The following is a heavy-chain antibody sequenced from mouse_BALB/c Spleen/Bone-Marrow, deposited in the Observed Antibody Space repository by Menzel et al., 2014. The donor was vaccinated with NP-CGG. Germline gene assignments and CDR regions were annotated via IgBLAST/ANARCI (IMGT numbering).Heavy chain of an antibody. Sequence: QVQLQQSGAELVKPGASVKLSCKASGYTFSSYYMYWVKQRPGQGLEWIGEINPSNGGTKFNEKFKSKATLTVDKSSSTAYMQLSSLTSEXSAVYYCTRXXXXXXXFDVWXAGTTVTVSS. CDR3: TRXXXXXXXFDV. J-gene: IGHJ1*01. CDR2: INPSNGGT. CDR1: GYTFSSYY. V-gene: IGHV1S81*02.